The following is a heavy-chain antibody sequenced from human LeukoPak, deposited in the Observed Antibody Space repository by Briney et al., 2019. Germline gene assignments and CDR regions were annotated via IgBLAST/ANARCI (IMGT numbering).Heavy chain of an antibody. Sequence: GGSLRLSCAASGFHFSSYWMHWVRQAPGKGVVWVSRINSDGSSTSYADSVKGRFTISRDNAKNTLYLQMNSLRAEDTAVYYCARGASGYSYGWGQGTLVTVSS. CDR2: INSDGSST. V-gene: IGHV3-74*01. CDR1: GFHFSSYW. CDR3: ARGASGYSYG. J-gene: IGHJ4*02. D-gene: IGHD5-18*01.